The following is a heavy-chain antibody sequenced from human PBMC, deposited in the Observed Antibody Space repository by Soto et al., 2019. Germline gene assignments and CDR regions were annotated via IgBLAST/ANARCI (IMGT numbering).Heavy chain of an antibody. J-gene: IGHJ5*01. Sequence: PGGFLRSPCQASVFNISQYERHWVRKAPGKGLEWVSYISSSGLTTYYADFAEGRFTISRDNAKDSLYLHLNSLRVGYTAVYYCARYGTGCDLWVLGTQVTVS. CDR3: ARYGTGCDL. CDR2: ISSSGLTT. V-gene: IGHV3-48*03. CDR1: VFNISQYE. D-gene: IGHD3-10*01.